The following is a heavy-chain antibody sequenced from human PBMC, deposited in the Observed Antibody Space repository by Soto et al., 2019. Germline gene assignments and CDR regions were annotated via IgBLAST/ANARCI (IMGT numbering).Heavy chain of an antibody. V-gene: IGHV3-30*18. Sequence: QVQLVESGGGVVQPGRSLRLSCAASGFSFSYYAMHWVRRAPGKGLEWVALISYDGSNKFYADSVKGRFTISRDNSKNTLYLQMNGLRTEDTAVYYCAKPGRADGDSPNDYWGRGTLVTVSS. CDR1: GFSFSYYA. D-gene: IGHD2-15*01. CDR2: ISYDGSNK. CDR3: AKPGRADGDSPNDY. J-gene: IGHJ4*02.